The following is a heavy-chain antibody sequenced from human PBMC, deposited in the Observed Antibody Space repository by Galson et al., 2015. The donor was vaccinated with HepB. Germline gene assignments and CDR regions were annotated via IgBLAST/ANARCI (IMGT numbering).Heavy chain of an antibody. J-gene: IGHJ5*02. Sequence: SVKVSCKASGYTFTSYAMHWVRQAPGQRLEWMGGINAGNGNTKYSQKFKGRVTITRDTSASTAYMQLSSLRSEDTAVYYCARALYDFWSGDGFDPWGKGTLVTVSS. D-gene: IGHD3-3*01. V-gene: IGHV1-3*01. CDR1: GYTFTSYA. CDR2: INAGNGNT. CDR3: ARALYDFWSGDGFDP.